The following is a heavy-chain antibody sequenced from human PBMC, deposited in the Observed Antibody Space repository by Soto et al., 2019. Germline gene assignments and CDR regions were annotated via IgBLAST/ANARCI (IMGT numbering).Heavy chain of an antibody. CDR3: SRLVQWELPEYFQQ. CDR1: GDSILNTIYY. Sequence: PSETLSLTCTVSGDSILNTIYYWGWIRHPPGKGLEWIGTIDYSGSAQYTPSLKSRVTMSVDTSKNQFSLKLTSVTAADTAVYYCSRLVQWELPEYFQQWGQGTMVTV. J-gene: IGHJ1*01. CDR2: IDYSGSA. V-gene: IGHV4-39*01. D-gene: IGHD1-26*01.